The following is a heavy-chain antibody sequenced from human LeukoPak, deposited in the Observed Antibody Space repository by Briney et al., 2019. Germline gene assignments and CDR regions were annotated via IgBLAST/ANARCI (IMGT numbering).Heavy chain of an antibody. CDR2: IYHSGST. J-gene: IGHJ5*02. CDR3: VSPCSGGSCYPKGANWFDP. Sequence: SETLSLTCTVSGGSISSSSYYWGWIRQPPGKGLEWIGSIYHSGSTYYNPSLKSRVTISVDTSKNQFSLKLSSVTAADTAVYYCVSPCSGGSCYPKGANWFDPWGQGTLVTVSS. V-gene: IGHV4-39*07. CDR1: GGSISSSSYY. D-gene: IGHD2-15*01.